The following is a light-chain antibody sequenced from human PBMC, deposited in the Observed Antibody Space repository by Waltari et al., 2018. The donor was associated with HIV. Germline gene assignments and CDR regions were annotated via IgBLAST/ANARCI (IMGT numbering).Light chain of an antibody. CDR3: SAWDDNVNAL. V-gene: IGLV1-44*01. Sequence: QSVLRQPPSASGTPGQRVTISCSGSRSNIGSNNVNWYQQLPGTAPKLLIYSKNRRPSGVPDRFSGSKSGTSASLAISGLQSEDEADYYCSAWDDNVNALFGGGTKLTVL. J-gene: IGLJ2*01. CDR2: SKN. CDR1: RSNIGSNN.